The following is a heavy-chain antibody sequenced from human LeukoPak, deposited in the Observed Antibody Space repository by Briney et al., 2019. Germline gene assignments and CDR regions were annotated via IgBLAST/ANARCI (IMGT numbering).Heavy chain of an antibody. CDR3: ATPLSSSWAFDY. CDR1: GFTFSSYG. CDR2: IRYDGSNK. J-gene: IGHJ4*02. Sequence: GGSLRLSCAASGFTFSSYGMHWVRQAPGKGLEWVAFIRYDGSNKYYADSVKGRFTISRDNSKNTLYLQMNSLRAEDTAVYYCATPLSSSWAFDYWGQGTLVTVSS. V-gene: IGHV3-30*02. D-gene: IGHD6-13*01.